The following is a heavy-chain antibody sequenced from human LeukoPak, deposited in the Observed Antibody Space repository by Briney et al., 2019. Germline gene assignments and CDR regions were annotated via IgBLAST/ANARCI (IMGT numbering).Heavy chain of an antibody. CDR2: IVVGSGNT. CDR3: AASYGEEAPDDYYHYGMDV. J-gene: IGHJ6*02. V-gene: IGHV1-58*01. D-gene: IGHD4-17*01. Sequence: SVKVSCKASGFTFTSSAVQWVRQARGQRLEWIGWIVVGSGNTNYAQKFQERVTITRDMSTSTAYMELSSLRSEDTAVYYCAASYGEEAPDDYYHYGMDVWGQGTTVTVSS. CDR1: GFTFTSSA.